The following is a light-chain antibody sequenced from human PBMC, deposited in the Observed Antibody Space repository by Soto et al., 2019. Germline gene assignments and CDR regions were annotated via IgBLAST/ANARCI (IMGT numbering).Light chain of an antibody. Sequence: EIVMTQSPATLSVSPGERATLSCRASHSISSYLAWYQQKPGQPPRLVIYDASNRATGIPARFSGTGSGTDFTLTINNLEPEDFAVYYCQVRTNWSIAFGRGTRLEI. V-gene: IGKV3-11*01. CDR3: QVRTNWSIA. CDR2: DAS. CDR1: HSISSY. J-gene: IGKJ5*01.